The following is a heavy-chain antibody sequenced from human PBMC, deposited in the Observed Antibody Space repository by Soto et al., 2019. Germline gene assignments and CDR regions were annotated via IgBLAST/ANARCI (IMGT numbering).Heavy chain of an antibody. D-gene: IGHD3-3*01. V-gene: IGHV3-15*07. CDR2: INRKIDGETT. Sequence: PWGALLVSCVVFAYTFSDAWMNWVRQAPGKGLERVARINRKIDGETTDYAAPVEGRFTIARDDSKNTLYLQMSSLKIEDTAVYSCTADHWSWGQGTMVTVSS. J-gene: IGHJ4*02. CDR3: TADHWS. CDR1: AYTFSDAW.